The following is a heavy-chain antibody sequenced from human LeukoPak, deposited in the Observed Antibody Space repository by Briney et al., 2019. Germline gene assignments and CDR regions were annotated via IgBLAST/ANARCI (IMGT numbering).Heavy chain of an antibody. CDR1: GGSISSHY. CDR2: IYYSGST. J-gene: IGHJ6*03. D-gene: IGHD4-11*01. CDR3: ARSYSNYAQYCYYYMDV. Sequence: SETLSLTCTVSGGSISSHYWSWIRQPPGKGLEWIGYIYYSGSTNYNPSLKSRVTISVDTSKNQFSLKLSSVTAADTAVYYCARSYSNYAQYCYYYMDVWGKGTTVTVSS. V-gene: IGHV4-59*11.